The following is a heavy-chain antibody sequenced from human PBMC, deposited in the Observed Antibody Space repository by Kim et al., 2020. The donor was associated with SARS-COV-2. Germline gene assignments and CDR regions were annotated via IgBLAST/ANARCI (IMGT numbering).Heavy chain of an antibody. J-gene: IGHJ2*01. V-gene: IGHV3-48*04. CDR3: TRENFWYFDL. CDR2: ISSTSSTI. CDR1: GFTFSLYT. D-gene: IGHD1-7*01. Sequence: GGSLRLSCAASGFTFSLYTMNWVRQAPGKGPEWISHISSTSSTIYYADSVKGRLTVSRDNAKNSLYLQMNSLRAEDTAIYFCTRENFWYFDLWGRGTLVPLFS.